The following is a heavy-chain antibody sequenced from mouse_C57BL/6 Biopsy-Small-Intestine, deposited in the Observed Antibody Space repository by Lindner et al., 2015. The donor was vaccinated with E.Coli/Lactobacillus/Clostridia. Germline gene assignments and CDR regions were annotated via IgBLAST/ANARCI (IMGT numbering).Heavy chain of an antibody. V-gene: IGHV1-64*01. J-gene: IGHJ3*01. CDR1: GYVFTGYY. Sequence: SVKVSCKASGYVFTGYYIHWVRQAPGQGLEWMGWINPNSGGANYAQRFQGRITMTRDTSISTAYMEMSRLISDDTAIYYCATARWSGPFDCWGQGTLVTVSA. CDR3: ATARWSGPFDC. CDR2: INPNSGGA. D-gene: IGHD2-13*01.